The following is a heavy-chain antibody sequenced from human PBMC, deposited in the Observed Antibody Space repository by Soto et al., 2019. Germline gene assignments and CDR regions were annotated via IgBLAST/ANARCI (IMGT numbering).Heavy chain of an antibody. Sequence: KSSETLSLTCTVSGASISSSYWSWIRQSPGKGLEWIGYVHYSGGTKYNPSLNSRVTLSIDTSKNQFSLKLSSVAAADTAVYYCARGYYDSRGQSNTFDVCGQRPMVTVSS. CDR1: GASISSSY. CDR3: ARGYYDSRGQSNTFDV. D-gene: IGHD3-22*01. CDR2: VHYSGGT. V-gene: IGHV4-59*01. J-gene: IGHJ3*01.